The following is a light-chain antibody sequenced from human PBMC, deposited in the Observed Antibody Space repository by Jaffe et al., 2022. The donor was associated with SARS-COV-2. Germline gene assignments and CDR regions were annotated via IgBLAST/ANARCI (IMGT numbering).Light chain of an antibody. CDR2: DVS. J-gene: IGLJ3*02. CDR3: SSYTRSSTWV. V-gene: IGLV2-14*03. Sequence: QSALTQPASVSGSPGQSITISCTGTSSDFGGFNSVSWYQHYPGKAPKLMIYDVSNRPSGISDRFSGSKSGSTASLTISGLQAEDEGDYYCSSYTRSSTWVFGGGTKLTVL. CDR1: SSDFGGFNS.